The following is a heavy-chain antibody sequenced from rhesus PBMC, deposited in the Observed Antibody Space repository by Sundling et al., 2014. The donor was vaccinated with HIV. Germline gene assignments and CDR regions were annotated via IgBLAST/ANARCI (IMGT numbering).Heavy chain of an antibody. Sequence: QVQLQESGPGVVKPSETLSLTCAVSGGSISDSYRWSWIHQPPGKGLEWIGYIYGSSTSTNYNPSLESRVTISKDTSKNQFSLKLTSVTAADTAVYYCARGMELAYWGQGVLVTVSS. V-gene: IGHV4S10*01. CDR2: IYGSSTST. J-gene: IGHJ4*01. D-gene: IGHD1-1*01. CDR3: ARGMELAY. CDR1: GGSISDSYR.